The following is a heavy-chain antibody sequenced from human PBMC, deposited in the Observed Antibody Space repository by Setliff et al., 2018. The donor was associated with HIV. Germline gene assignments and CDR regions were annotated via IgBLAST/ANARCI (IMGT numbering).Heavy chain of an antibody. CDR2: VSYSGST. J-gene: IGHJ4*02. V-gene: IGHV4-59*01. CDR3: ARGTLYYDYVWGTPFPFDY. D-gene: IGHD3-16*01. Sequence: LSLTCTVSGGSIGGYHWSWVRQPPGRGLEWIGYVSYSGSTSYNPSLDSRVTMSVDSSRDQFSLKLSSVTAADTAVYYCARGTLYYDYVWGTPFPFDYWGQGTLVTVSS. CDR1: GGSIGGYH.